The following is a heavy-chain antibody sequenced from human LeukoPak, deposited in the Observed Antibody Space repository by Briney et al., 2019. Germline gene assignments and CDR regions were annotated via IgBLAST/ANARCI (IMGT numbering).Heavy chain of an antibody. CDR2: FDPEDGET. D-gene: IGHD3-9*01. Sequence: GASVKVSCKVSGYTLTELSMHWVRQAPGKGLEWMGGFDPEDGETIYAQKFQGRVTMTEDTSTDTAYMELSSLRSEDTAVYYCATDRGYYDILTGYDHYYFDYWGQGTLVTVSS. CDR1: GYTLTELS. V-gene: IGHV1-24*01. CDR3: ATDRGYYDILTGYDHYYFDY. J-gene: IGHJ4*02.